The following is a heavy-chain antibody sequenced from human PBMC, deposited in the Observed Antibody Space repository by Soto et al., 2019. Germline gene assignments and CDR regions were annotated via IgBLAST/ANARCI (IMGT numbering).Heavy chain of an antibody. CDR1: GFSVSSNC. CDR3: ARHRHPRGTVGATSPLDP. Sequence: GSLRLSCAISGFSVSSNCLSWVRQAPGKGLEWVSVHYSGGSTYYADSVQGRFTISRDKSNNTLYLQMRRVRAEDTAVYFCARHRHPRGTVGATSPLDPWGQGTRVTVSS. J-gene: IGHJ5*02. V-gene: IGHV3-53*01. D-gene: IGHD1-26*01. CDR2: HYSGGST.